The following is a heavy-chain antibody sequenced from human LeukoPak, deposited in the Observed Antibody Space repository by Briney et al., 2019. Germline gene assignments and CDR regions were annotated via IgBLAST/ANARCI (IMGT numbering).Heavy chain of an antibody. Sequence: PSETLSLTCAVYGGSFSGYYWSWIRQPPGKGLEWIGEINHSGSTNYNPSLKSRVTISVDTSKNQFSLKLSSVTAADTAVYYCARARGVRFSEWLSHSYYFDYWGQGTLVTVSS. J-gene: IGHJ4*02. D-gene: IGHD3-3*01. V-gene: IGHV4-34*01. CDR2: INHSGST. CDR3: ARARGVRFSEWLSHSYYFDY. CDR1: GGSFSGYY.